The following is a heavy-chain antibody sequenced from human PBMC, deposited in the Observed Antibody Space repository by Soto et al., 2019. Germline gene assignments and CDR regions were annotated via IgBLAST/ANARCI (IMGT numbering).Heavy chain of an antibody. V-gene: IGHV4-59*08. CDR2: IYYTGST. J-gene: IGHJ4*02. D-gene: IGHD2-15*01. Sequence: QVQLQESGPGLVKPSETLSLTCTVSGGSISSYYWSWIRQPPGKGLEWIGYIYYTGSTNYNPSLKSRVTISVDPSKNHFSLKLGSVTAADTAVYYWARHMGCSGGSCYLDYWGQGALVTVSS. CDR1: GGSISSYY. CDR3: ARHMGCSGGSCYLDY.